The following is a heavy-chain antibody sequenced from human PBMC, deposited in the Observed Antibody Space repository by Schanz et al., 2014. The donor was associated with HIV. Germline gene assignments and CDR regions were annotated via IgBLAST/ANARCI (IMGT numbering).Heavy chain of an antibody. J-gene: IGHJ6*02. CDR2: TSYDETKK. Sequence: QVQLVESGGGVVQPGRSLRLSCVASGFNFNSYGMHWVRQAPGKGLEWVAVTSYDETKKHYADSVKGRFTISRDNSKNSLYLAIKSLRAEDAAVYYCAKDRNYYESKYRGKGNYYYYYGMDVWGQGTTVTVSS. V-gene: IGHV3-30*18. CDR1: GFNFNSYG. D-gene: IGHD3-22*01. CDR3: AKDRNYYESKYRGKGNYYYYYGMDV.